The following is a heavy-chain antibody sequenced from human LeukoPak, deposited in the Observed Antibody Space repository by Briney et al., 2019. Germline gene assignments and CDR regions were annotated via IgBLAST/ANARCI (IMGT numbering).Heavy chain of an antibody. CDR1: GFTFTSYA. Sequence: GGSLRLSCAASGFTFTSYAITWARQAPGKGLEWVSGISGSGARTFYGDSVKGRFTISRDNSKNTLDLQMNSLRAEDTGTYYCAKADCGGECYYVMAVWGQGTTVTVSS. CDR3: AKADCGGECYYVMAV. D-gene: IGHD2-21*01. J-gene: IGHJ6*02. V-gene: IGHV3-23*01. CDR2: ISGSGART.